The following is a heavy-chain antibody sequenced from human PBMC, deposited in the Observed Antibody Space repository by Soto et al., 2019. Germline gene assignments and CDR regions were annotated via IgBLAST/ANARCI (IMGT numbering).Heavy chain of an antibody. V-gene: IGHV1-24*01. J-gene: IGHJ5*02. CDR1: GYTLTELF. Sequence: ASVKVSCKVSGYTLTELFMHWVRQAPGKGLEWMGGFDPEDGETIYAQKFQGRVTMTEDASTDTAYMELSSLRSEDTAVYYCATWEMTTVTTSWFDPWGQGTLVTVSS. CDR2: FDPEDGET. CDR3: ATWEMTTVTTSWFDP. D-gene: IGHD4-17*01.